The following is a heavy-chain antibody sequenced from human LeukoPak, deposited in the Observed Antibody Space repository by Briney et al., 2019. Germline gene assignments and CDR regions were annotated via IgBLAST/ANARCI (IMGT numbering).Heavy chain of an antibody. CDR3: ARESYITIFGVVIGDWFDP. Sequence: PGGSLRLSCAASGFTFSSYWMHWVRQAPGKGLVWVSRINSDGSSTSYADSVKGRFTISRDNAKNTLYLQMNSLRAEDTAVYYCARESYITIFGVVIGDWFDPWGQGTLVTVSS. CDR1: GFTFSSYW. J-gene: IGHJ5*02. V-gene: IGHV3-74*01. CDR2: INSDGSST. D-gene: IGHD3-3*01.